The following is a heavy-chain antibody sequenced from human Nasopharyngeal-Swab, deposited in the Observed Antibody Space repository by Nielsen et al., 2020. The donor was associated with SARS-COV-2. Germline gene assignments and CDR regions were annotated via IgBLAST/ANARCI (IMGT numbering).Heavy chain of an antibody. D-gene: IGHD3-3*01. Sequence: ASVKVSCKASGYTFTAYAVHWLRQAPGQRLEWMGWINAGTGNPDFSQKFQGRVTITRDAAANTVYMELSSLKSQDTAVYYCARGGGRLRFLEWLLSYFDYWGQGTLVTVSS. V-gene: IGHV1-3*01. CDR1: GYTFTAYA. J-gene: IGHJ4*02. CDR3: ARGGGRLRFLEWLLSYFDY. CDR2: INAGTGNP.